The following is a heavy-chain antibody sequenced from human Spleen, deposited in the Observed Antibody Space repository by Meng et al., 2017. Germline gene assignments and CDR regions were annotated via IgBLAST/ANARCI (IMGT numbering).Heavy chain of an antibody. CDR3: AREGRSHQVGVSVY. V-gene: IGHV4-34*01. CDR1: GGSFSGYY. CDR2: INHSGST. D-gene: IGHD2-21*01. Sequence: QVHLRQWGAGLLKPSETLSLPCAVDGGSFSGYYWSWIRQPPGKGLEWIGEINHSGSTNYNPSLKSRVTISVDTSKNQFSLKLSSVTAADTAVYYCAREGRSHQVGVSVYWGQGNLVTVFS. J-gene: IGHJ4*02.